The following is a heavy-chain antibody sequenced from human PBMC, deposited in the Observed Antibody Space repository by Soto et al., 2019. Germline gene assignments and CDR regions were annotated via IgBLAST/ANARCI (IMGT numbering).Heavy chain of an antibody. V-gene: IGHV3-7*01. J-gene: IGHJ6*02. CDR2: IKQGGSEK. CDR1: GFTFSSYW. D-gene: IGHD2-15*01. CDR3: ARCGGGLGYCSGGSCYSCYYGMDV. Sequence: GGSLRLSCAASGFTFSSYWMSWFRQAPGKGLEWVSNIKQGGSEKYYVDSVKGRFTISRDNAKNSLYLQMNSLRAEDTAVYYCARCGGGLGYCSGGSCYSCYYGMDVWGQGTTVTVSS.